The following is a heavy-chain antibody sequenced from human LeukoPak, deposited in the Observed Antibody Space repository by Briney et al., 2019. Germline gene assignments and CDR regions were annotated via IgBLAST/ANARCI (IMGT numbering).Heavy chain of an antibody. V-gene: IGHV3-30*03. CDR3: ARDRSVEYSSSSSAFDI. CDR2: ISYDGSNK. D-gene: IGHD6-6*01. J-gene: IGHJ3*02. Sequence: PGGSLRLSCAASGFTFSSYGMHWVRQAPGKGLEWVAVISYDGSNKYYADSVKGRFTISRDNSKNTLYLQMNSLRAEDTAVYYCARDRSVEYSSSSSAFDIWGQGTMVTVSS. CDR1: GFTFSSYG.